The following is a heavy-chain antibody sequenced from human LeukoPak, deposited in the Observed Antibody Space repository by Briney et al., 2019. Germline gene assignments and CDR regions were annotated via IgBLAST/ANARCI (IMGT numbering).Heavy chain of an antibody. Sequence: GGSLRLSCAASGFTFSSYAMSWVRQAPGKGLEWVSAISGSGGSTYYADSVKGRFTISRDNSKNTLYLQMNSLRAEDTAVYYCATASGYDFWSGYYTGVNPDVWAKGPRSPSPQ. CDR2: ISGSGGST. D-gene: IGHD3-3*01. V-gene: IGHV3-23*01. CDR3: ATASGYDFWSGYYTGVNPDV. J-gene: IGHJ6*04. CDR1: GFTFSSYA.